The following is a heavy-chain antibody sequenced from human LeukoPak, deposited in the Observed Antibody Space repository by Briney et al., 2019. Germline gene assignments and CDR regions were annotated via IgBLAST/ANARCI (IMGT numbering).Heavy chain of an antibody. D-gene: IGHD3-3*01. V-gene: IGHV3-43*01. J-gene: IGHJ6*02. CDR2: IHWDGVST. Sequence: GGSLRLSCAASGFPFHEYTMHWVRQRPGKGLEWVSLIHWDGVSTAYADSVKGRFTISRDNIKNSLNLQLNSLRSEDTALYYCAKDIGVGALYAMDVWGQGTAVTVSS. CDR3: AKDIGVGALYAMDV. CDR1: GFPFHEYT.